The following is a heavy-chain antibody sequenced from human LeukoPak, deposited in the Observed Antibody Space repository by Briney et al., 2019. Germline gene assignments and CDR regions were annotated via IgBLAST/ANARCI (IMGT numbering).Heavy chain of an antibody. CDR1: GFTFSSYS. CDR2: ISSSSTAI. D-gene: IGHD3-22*01. V-gene: IGHV3-21*05. J-gene: IGHJ4*02. CDR3: AKVSPYDSRRYYFDY. Sequence: GGSLRLSCAASGFTFSSYSMNWVRQAPGKGLEWVSYISSSSTAIYYADSVKGRFTISRDNAKNSLYLQMNSLRAEDTAVYYCAKVSPYDSRRYYFDYWGQGTLVTVSS.